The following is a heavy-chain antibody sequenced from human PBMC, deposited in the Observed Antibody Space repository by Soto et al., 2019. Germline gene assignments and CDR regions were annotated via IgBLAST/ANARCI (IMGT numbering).Heavy chain of an antibody. CDR3: ARGGILTAFGWDY. V-gene: IGHV4-34*01. J-gene: IGHJ4*02. D-gene: IGHD3-9*01. CDR2: INRSGNS. Sequence: QVQLQQWGAGLLKPSETLSLTCAVYGESFRDYSWSWIRQPPRKGLEWIGEINRSGNSNYIPSLKSRVTISLDASKNQFSLRLTSVTAADTAIYYCARGGILTAFGWDYWGQGTLVTVSS. CDR1: GESFRDYS.